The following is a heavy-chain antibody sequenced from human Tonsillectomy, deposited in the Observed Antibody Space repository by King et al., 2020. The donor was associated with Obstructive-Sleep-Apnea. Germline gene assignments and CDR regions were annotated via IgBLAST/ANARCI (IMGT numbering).Heavy chain of an antibody. D-gene: IGHD5-12*01. CDR1: GDSVLSNRAA. CDR3: ARQNIVAPGAWFDP. J-gene: IGHJ5*02. V-gene: IGHV6-1*01. Sequence: VQLQQSGPSLVKPSQILSLTCAISGDSVLSNRAAWNWIRKSPSRGLEWLGRTYYRDKWYNDYAISVKSRITINQDTSKNHLSLQLTSVTPEDTAVYYCARQNIVAPGAWFDPWGQGTLATVSS. CDR2: TYYRDKWYN.